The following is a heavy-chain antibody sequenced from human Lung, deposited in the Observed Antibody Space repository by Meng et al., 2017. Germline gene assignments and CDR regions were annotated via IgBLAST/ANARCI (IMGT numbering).Heavy chain of an antibody. D-gene: IGHD4-17*01. V-gene: IGHV3-74*01. J-gene: IGHJ4*02. CDR2: ITGDGSST. CDR3: ARGGVTTDD. Sequence: LGGARGCLVQPGGSLRLSFAASGFTFSTHWLHWVRQAPGKGLEWVSRITGDGSSTIYADSVQGRFTMSRDNAKNTLSLQMNSLRAEDTAVYYCARGGVTTDDWGQGTLVTVSS. CDR1: GFTFSTHW.